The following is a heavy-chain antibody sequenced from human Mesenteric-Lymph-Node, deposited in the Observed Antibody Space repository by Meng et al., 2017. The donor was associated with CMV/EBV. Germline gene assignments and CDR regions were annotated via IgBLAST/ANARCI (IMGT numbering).Heavy chain of an antibody. CDR1: GYTFSDYY. CDR3: ARLPLRFLEWLPPTINYYYYGMDV. D-gene: IGHD3-3*01. V-gene: IGHV1-2*02. Sequence: ASVKVSCKASGYTFSDYYIHWVRQAPGQGPEWMGWINPYNGGTDYVQKFKGRVTLTRDTSISTAYMELSRLRSDDTAVYYCARLPLRFLEWLPPTINYYYYGMDVWGQETTVTVSS. CDR2: INPYNGGT. J-gene: IGHJ6*02.